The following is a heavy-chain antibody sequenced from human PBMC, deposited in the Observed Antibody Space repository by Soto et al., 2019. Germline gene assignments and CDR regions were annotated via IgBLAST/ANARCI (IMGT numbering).Heavy chain of an antibody. CDR2: FDPEDGET. J-gene: IGHJ4*02. Sequence: VKVSCKASGYTFTSYYMHWVRQAPGKGLERMGGFDPEDGETIYAQKFQGRVTMTEDTSTDTAYMELSSLRSEDTAVYYCATVRNYDFWSGSPPIFDYWGQGTLVTVSS. D-gene: IGHD3-3*01. V-gene: IGHV1-24*01. CDR3: ATVRNYDFWSGSPPIFDY. CDR1: GYTFTSYY.